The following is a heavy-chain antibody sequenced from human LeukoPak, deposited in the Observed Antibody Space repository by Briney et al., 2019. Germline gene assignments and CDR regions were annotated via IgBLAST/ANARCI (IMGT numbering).Heavy chain of an antibody. J-gene: IGHJ4*02. Sequence: PGGSLRLSCAASGFTFSTYSMNWVRQAPGKGLEWVSSISSSSNYIYYADSVKGRFTISRDNAKNSLYLQMNSLRAEDTAVYYCARDEDSYCSGGSCYSRFGVYWGQGTLVTVSS. V-gene: IGHV3-21*01. CDR1: GFTFSTYS. CDR3: ARDEDSYCSGGSCYSRFGVY. CDR2: ISSSSNYI. D-gene: IGHD2-15*01.